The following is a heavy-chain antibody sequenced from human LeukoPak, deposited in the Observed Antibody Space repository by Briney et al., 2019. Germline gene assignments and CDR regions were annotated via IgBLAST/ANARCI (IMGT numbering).Heavy chain of an antibody. CDR3: ARDSPSDY. Sequence: GGSLRLSCAASGFTFSNSAMHWVRQAPGKGLEWVAIISSDGTNEYYADSVKGRFTISRDNSKNTLFLQMNSLRPEDTAVYYCARDSPSDYWGQGTLVTVSS. CDR2: ISSDGTNE. J-gene: IGHJ4*02. CDR1: GFTFSNSA. V-gene: IGHV3-30*04.